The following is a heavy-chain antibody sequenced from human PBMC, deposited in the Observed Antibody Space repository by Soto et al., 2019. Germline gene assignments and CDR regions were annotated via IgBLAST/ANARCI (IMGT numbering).Heavy chain of an antibody. CDR2: ISAYNGNT. D-gene: IGHD2-2*01. Sequence: QVQLVQSGAEVKKPGASVKVSCKASGYTFTSYGISWVRQAPGQGLEWMGWISAYNGNTNYAEKLQGRVTMTTDPATSTDYMELRSLRSDDTAVYYCASLQDIVVVPAAMTSYYYYGMDFWGQGTTVTVSS. CDR3: ASLQDIVVVPAAMTSYYYYGMDF. V-gene: IGHV1-18*01. CDR1: GYTFTSYG. J-gene: IGHJ6*02.